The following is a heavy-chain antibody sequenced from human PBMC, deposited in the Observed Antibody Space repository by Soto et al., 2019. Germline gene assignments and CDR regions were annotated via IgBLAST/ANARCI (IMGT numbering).Heavy chain of an antibody. V-gene: IGHV4-4*07. J-gene: IGHJ6*02. D-gene: IGHD1-20*01. Sequence: ETLSLTCTVSGDSVSNYYWSWIRQPAGRGLEWIGRVYSSGATNYNPSLNGRVTMSVDTSRNQFSLRLSSVTAADTAIYYCTKGPNWNYYYYGVDVWGQGTAVTASS. CDR1: GDSVSNYY. CDR2: VYSSGAT. CDR3: TKGPNWNYYYYGVDV.